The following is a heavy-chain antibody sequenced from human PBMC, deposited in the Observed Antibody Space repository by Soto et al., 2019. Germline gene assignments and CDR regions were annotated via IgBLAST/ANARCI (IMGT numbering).Heavy chain of an antibody. V-gene: IGHV3-11*01. D-gene: IGHD4-17*01. CDR2: ISGNARII. Sequence: QVQLVESGGGLVKPGGSLRLSCATSGFIFSDYYMHWIRQAPGKGLEWISYISGNARIIQYADSAKGRFTISRDNAQNSLYLQMNSLRAEDTALYFCARDFDADSRTDFDYWGHGTLVTVSS. CDR1: GFIFSDYY. CDR3: ARDFDADSRTDFDY. J-gene: IGHJ4*01.